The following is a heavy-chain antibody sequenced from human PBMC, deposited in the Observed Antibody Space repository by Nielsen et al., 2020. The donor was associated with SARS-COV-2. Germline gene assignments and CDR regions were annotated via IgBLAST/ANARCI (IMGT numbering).Heavy chain of an antibody. CDR3: AGTLTIFGVAPTLDY. V-gene: IGHV4-61*02. D-gene: IGHD3-3*01. CDR1: GDSISSDNYY. CDR2: IFISGST. Sequence: SETLSLTCTVSGDSISSDNYYWSWIRQPAGKGLEWIGRIFISGSTNYNPSLESRVTISVDTSKKQFSLRLSSLTAADTAVYYCAGTLTIFGVAPTLDYWGQGTLVTVSS. J-gene: IGHJ4*02.